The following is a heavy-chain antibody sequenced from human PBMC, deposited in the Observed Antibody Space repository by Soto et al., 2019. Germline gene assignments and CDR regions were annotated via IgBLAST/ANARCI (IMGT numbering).Heavy chain of an antibody. V-gene: IGHV1-69*01. CDR1: GGTFSSYA. CDR2: IIPIFGTA. Sequence: QVQLVQSGAEVKKPGSSVKVSCKASGGTFSSYAISWVRQAPGQGLEWMGGIIPIFGTANYAQKFQGRVTITADESTSTAYMELSSLRSEDTAVYYCASPQSTYDFWSGYYPFDYWGQGTLVTVSS. D-gene: IGHD3-3*01. J-gene: IGHJ4*02. CDR3: ASPQSTYDFWSGYYPFDY.